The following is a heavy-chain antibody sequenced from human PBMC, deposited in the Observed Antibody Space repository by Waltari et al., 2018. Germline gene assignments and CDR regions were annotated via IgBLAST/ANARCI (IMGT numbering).Heavy chain of an antibody. CDR2: IYYSGST. V-gene: IGHV4-30-4*01. D-gene: IGHD6-13*01. Sequence: LEWIGYIYYSGSTYYNPSLKSRVTISVDTSKNQFSLKLSSVTAADTAVYYCARVLFSDGSSSWYGNAFDIWGQGTMVTVSS. CDR3: ARVLFSDGSSSWYGNAFDI. J-gene: IGHJ3*02.